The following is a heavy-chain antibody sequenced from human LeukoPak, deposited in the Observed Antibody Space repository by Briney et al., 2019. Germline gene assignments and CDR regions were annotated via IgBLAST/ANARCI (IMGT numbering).Heavy chain of an antibody. D-gene: IGHD3-10*01. CDR1: GFSFSNYW. CDR2: TKPDEREK. J-gene: IGHJ4*02. V-gene: IGHV3-7*03. Sequence: SGGSLRLSCVGSGFSFSNYWMGWIRQAPGKGLEWVANTKPDEREKYYVDSVKGRFTISRDNAKNSLYLQMNSLRVDDTAVYYCTRDGEGASHYWGQGTLVTASP. CDR3: TRDGEGASHY.